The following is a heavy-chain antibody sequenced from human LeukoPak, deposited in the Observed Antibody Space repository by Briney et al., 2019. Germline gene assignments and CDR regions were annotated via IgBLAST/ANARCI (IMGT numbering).Heavy chain of an antibody. D-gene: IGHD2-8*01. CDR3: ARHNGWFDY. CDR1: GLTFSSYE. V-gene: IGHV3-48*03. J-gene: IGHJ5*01. Sequence: RGSLRLSCTASGLTFSSYEMDWVRQAPGKGPKLVSYISRSGSTVHYADSVKGRFTISRDNAMNSLYLQMSSLRGEDTAFYSCARHNGWFDYWGQGTLVTVSS. CDR2: ISRSGSTV.